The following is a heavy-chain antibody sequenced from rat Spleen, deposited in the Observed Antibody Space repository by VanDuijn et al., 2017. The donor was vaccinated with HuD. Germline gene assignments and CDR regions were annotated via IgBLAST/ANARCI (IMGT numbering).Heavy chain of an antibody. D-gene: IGHD1-1*01. CDR1: GLIFSNYG. CDR3: VIDKTVASYWYFDF. J-gene: IGHJ1*01. CDR2: ISPSGGNN. V-gene: IGHV5-19*01. Sequence: EVQLVESGGGLVQPGRSLKLSCAVSGLIFSNYGMHWIRQAPTKGLEWVASISPSGGNNYYRDSVKGRFTISRDNAKSTLYLQMDSLRSEDMATYYCVIDKTVASYWYFDFWGPGTMVTVTS.